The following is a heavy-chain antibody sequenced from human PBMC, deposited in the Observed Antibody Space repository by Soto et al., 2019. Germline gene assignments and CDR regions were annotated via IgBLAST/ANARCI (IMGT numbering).Heavy chain of an antibody. CDR2: IYSSGST. D-gene: IGHD1-20*01. Sequence: QVQLQESGPGLVKPSETLSLTCTVSGVSITSYYWSWIRQPAGQGLEWIGRIYSSGSTNYNPSLQSRVTMSIDTSKNQFSLKLSSVTAADTAVYYCACLYNWNGWSDYWGQGTLVTVSS. CDR3: ACLYNWNGWSDY. V-gene: IGHV4-4*07. CDR1: GVSITSYY. J-gene: IGHJ4*02.